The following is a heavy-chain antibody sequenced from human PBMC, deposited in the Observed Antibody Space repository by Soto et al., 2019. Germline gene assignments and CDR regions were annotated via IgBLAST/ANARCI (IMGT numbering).Heavy chain of an antibody. CDR1: ARSVSICSYY. V-gene: IGHV4-61*01. CDR2: IYYSVST. CDR3: AREPCVGDCYRVRARNAFDI. Sequence: SESLSLTCTVSARSVSICSYYWSWSRQPPGKGLEWIGYIYYSVSTNYNPSLKSRFTISVDTSKNQFSLTLSSVTSAHTAVYYCAREPCVGDCYRVRARNAFDIWGQGTMVTVSS. J-gene: IGHJ3*02. D-gene: IGHD2-21*02.